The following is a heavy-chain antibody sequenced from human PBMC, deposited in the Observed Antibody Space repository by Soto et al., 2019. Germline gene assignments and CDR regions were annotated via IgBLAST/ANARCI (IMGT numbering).Heavy chain of an antibody. CDR3: ARDGVGHTTFFGYFDC. CDR2: IRYDGSNI. Sequence: QVQLVESGGGVVQPGRSLRLSCAASGFTFSGLGMHWVRQAPGKGLEWVAVIRYDGSNIYYADAVEGRFTMSRDNSKDTLYLQMNSLRADDTAVYYCARDGVGHTTFFGYFDCWGQGTLVTVSS. CDR1: GFTFSGLG. D-gene: IGHD1-26*01. V-gene: IGHV3-33*01. J-gene: IGHJ4*02.